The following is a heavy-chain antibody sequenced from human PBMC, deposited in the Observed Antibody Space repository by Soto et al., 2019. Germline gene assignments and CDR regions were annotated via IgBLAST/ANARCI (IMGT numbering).Heavy chain of an antibody. CDR1: GLTFSDHY. V-gene: IGHV3-11*01. J-gene: IGHJ6*02. Sequence: QVQLVESGGGLVKPGGSLRLSCAASGLTFSDHYMTWIRQAPGKGLEWISYISSSAGTIYYADSVKGRFTISRDNAKNSLYLQMTNLSAADTDVYYCARAPYFGSGTYSYYALDVWGQGTTVTVSS. CDR3: ARAPYFGSGTYSYYALDV. CDR2: ISSSAGTI. D-gene: IGHD3-10*01.